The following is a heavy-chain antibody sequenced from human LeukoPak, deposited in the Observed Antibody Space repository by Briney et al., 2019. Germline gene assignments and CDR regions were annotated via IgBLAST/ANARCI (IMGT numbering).Heavy chain of an antibody. Sequence: GGSLRLSCSASGFTFSSYGMHWVRQAPGKGLEWVSVISYDGSNKYYADSVKGRFTISRDNSKNTLYLQMNSLRAEDTAVYYCAKSNVRSLCLGELSSDAFDIWGQGTMVTVSS. CDR2: ISYDGSNK. CDR3: AKSNVRSLCLGELSSDAFDI. J-gene: IGHJ3*02. D-gene: IGHD3-16*02. V-gene: IGHV3-30*18. CDR1: GFTFSSYG.